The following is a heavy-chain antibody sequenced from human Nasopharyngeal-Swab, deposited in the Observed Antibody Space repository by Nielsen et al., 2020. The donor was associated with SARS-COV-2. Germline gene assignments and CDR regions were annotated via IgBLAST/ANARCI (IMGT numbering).Heavy chain of an antibody. CDR3: ARESGVSSTSPFDC. J-gene: IGHJ4*02. V-gene: IGHV3-33*01. Sequence: GGSLRLSCTASGFTFSNYDIHWLRQPPGKGLEWVAFMWYAGSSERYADSVKGRFTISSDISKNTLYLQMNSLRAEDTAVYYCARESGVSSTSPFDCWGRGTLVTVSS. CDR2: MWYAGSSE. D-gene: IGHD2-2*01. CDR1: GFTFSNYD.